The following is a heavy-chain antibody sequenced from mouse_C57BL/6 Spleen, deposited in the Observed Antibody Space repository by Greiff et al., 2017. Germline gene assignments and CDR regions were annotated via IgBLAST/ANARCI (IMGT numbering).Heavy chain of an antibody. D-gene: IGHD1-2*01. Sequence: VQLQQPGPELVKPGASVTISCKASGYSFTGYYMNWVKQSPEKSLEWIGELNPSTGGTTYNQKFKAKATLTVDKSSSTAYMQLRSLTSEDSAVYDCARRGIGYDYYAMDDWGQGTSVTVSS. J-gene: IGHJ4*01. CDR3: ARRGIGYDYYAMDD. CDR2: LNPSTGGT. CDR1: GYSFTGYY. V-gene: IGHV1-42*01.